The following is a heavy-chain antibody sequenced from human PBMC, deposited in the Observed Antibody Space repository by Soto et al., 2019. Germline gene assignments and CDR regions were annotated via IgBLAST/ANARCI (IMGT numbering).Heavy chain of an antibody. J-gene: IGHJ6*02. CDR1: GDTFDTFA. V-gene: IGHV1-69*12. Sequence: QVQLVQSGAEVLKPGSSVKLSCKTSGDTFDTFAISWVRQAPGQGLEWMGGLIPIFRTPDYAQKFQGRVTLTAQGSTSTAAMELSSRRSEDTAVHSCARDKGRGQLGGNYEAAVAVSGQGTAVTVS. CDR2: LIPIFRTP. D-gene: IGHD1-1*01. CDR3: ARDKGRGQLGGNYEAAVAV.